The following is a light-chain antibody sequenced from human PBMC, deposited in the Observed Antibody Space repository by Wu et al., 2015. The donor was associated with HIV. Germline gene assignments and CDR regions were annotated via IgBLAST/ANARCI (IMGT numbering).Light chain of an antibody. CDR3: QQYHRYPYT. V-gene: IGKV3-15*01. CDR1: QSISSN. Sequence: EIVMTQSPATLSVSPGERVTLSCRASQSISSNLAWYQQKPGQAPRLLIYEASTRASGIPDRFSGSGSGTEFTLTINSLQPDDFATYYCQQYHRYPYTFGQGTNLEIK. CDR2: EAS. J-gene: IGKJ2*01.